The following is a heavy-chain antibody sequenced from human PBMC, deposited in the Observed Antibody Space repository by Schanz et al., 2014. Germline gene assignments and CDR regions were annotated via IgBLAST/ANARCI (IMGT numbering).Heavy chain of an antibody. V-gene: IGHV3-23*01. CDR3: VRDSFFAFDY. CDR2: FNDGGVNK. Sequence: EVHLLESGGGLVEPGGSLRLSCATSGFSLDIFAVSWVRQAPGKGLEWVSSFNDGGVNKYYADSVKGRFTISSDNSKSTLYLQMSSQRAEDTAVYYCVRDSFFAFDYWGQGTLLTVSS. CDR1: GFSLDIFA. D-gene: IGHD3-3*01. J-gene: IGHJ4*02.